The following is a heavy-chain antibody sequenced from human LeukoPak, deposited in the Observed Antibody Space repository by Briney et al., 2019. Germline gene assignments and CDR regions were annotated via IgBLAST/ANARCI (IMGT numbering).Heavy chain of an antibody. D-gene: IGHD4-23*01. J-gene: IGHJ4*02. CDR3: ARSPNSQDY. V-gene: IGHV3-74*01. Sequence: GGSLRLSCAASGFTFNSFWMHWVRQAPGKGLVWVSHINNDGSSTSYADSVKGRFTISRDNAKNTLYLQMNSLRAEDTAVYYCARSPNSQDYWGQGTLVTVSS. CDR1: GFTFNSFW. CDR2: INNDGSST.